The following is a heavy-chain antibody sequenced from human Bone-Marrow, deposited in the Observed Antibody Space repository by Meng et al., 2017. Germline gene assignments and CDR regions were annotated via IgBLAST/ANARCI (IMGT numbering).Heavy chain of an antibody. D-gene: IGHD3-3*01. CDR2: INHSGST. CDR3: ARPSYDFWSGYYTRYFDY. J-gene: IGHJ4*02. CDR1: GGSFSGYY. Sequence: SQTLSLTCAVYGGSFSGYYWSWIRQPPGKGLEWIGEINHSGSTNYNPSLKSRVTISVDTSKNQFSLKLSSVTAADTAVYYCARPSYDFWSGYYTRYFDYWGRGTLVTVSS. V-gene: IGHV4-34*01.